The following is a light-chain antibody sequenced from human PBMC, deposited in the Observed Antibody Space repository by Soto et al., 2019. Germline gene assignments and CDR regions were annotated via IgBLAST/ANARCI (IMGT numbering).Light chain of an antibody. CDR1: QGISSY. V-gene: IGKV1-9*01. CDR2: ATS. CDR3: QQLNSYPPALT. Sequence: IQLTQSPSSLSASVGDRVTITCRASQGISSYLAWYQQKPGKAPKLLIYATSTLQSGVPSRFSGSGSGTDFTLTISSLQPEDFATYYCQQLNSYPPALTFGGGTKVEIK. J-gene: IGKJ4*01.